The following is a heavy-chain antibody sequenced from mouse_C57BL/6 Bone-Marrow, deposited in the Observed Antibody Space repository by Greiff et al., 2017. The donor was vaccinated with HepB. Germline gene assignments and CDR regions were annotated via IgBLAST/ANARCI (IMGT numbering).Heavy chain of an antibody. CDR3: ASYSIHYGSSPWCAY. J-gene: IGHJ3*01. Sequence: QVHVKQPGAELVKPGASVKLSCKASGYTFTSYWMHWVKQRPGRGLGWIGRIDPNSGGTKYKEKFKSKAKLTVDKPSSTAYIQLSSLTSEDSAVYDCASYSIHYGSSPWCAYWGQGTLVTVSA. CDR1: GYTFTSYW. D-gene: IGHD1-1*01. V-gene: IGHV1-72*01. CDR2: IDPNSGGT.